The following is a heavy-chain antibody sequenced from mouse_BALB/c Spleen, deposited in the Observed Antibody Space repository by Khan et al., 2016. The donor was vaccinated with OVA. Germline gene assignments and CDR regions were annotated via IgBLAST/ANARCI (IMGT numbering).Heavy chain of an antibody. Sequence: VQPQQSGAELAKPGASVKMSCKASGYTFTSYWMHWVKQRPGQGLEWIGYINPSTGYTEYNQKFKDKATLTADKSSSTAYMQLSSLTSEDSAVYYCARWGPGKDYWGQGTTLTVSS. J-gene: IGHJ2*01. V-gene: IGHV1-7*01. CDR1: GYTFTSYW. CDR3: ARWGPGKDY. D-gene: IGHD3-3*01. CDR2: INPSTGYT.